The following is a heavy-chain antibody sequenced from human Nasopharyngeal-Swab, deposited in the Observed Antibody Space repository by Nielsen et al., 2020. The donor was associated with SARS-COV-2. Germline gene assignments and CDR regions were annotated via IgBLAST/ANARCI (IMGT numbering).Heavy chain of an antibody. J-gene: IGHJ6*03. CDR2: ISSSSSYI. Sequence: GESLKISCAASGFTFSSYAMSWVRQAPGKGLEWVSSISSSSSYIYYADSVKGRFTISRDNAKNSLYLQMNSLRAEDTAVYYCAKSECSSTSCYVDYYYYYMDVWGKGTTVTVSS. CDR3: AKSECSSTSCYVDYYYYYMDV. CDR1: GFTFSSYA. D-gene: IGHD2-2*01. V-gene: IGHV3-21*01.